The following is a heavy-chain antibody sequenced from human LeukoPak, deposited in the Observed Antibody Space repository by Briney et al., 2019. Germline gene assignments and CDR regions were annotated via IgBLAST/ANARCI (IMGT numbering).Heavy chain of an antibody. J-gene: IGHJ3*02. V-gene: IGHV3-21*01. Sequence: PGGSLRLSCVGSGFTFSSYSMNWVRQAPGKGLEWVSSISTSSIYIYYADSVKGRFTISRDNAKNSLYLQMSSLRAEDTAVYYCGRGRGNSGSFHVFDIWGQGTMVTVSS. D-gene: IGHD1-26*01. CDR2: ISTSSIYI. CDR3: GRGRGNSGSFHVFDI. CDR1: GFTFSSYS.